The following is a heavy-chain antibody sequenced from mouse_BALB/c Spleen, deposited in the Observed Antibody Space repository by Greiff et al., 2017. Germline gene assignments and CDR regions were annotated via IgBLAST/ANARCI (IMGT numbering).Heavy chain of an antibody. CDR2: ISYDGSN. J-gene: IGHJ2*01. D-gene: IGHD1-1*01. CDR1: GYSITSGYY. CDR3: ARGPPYYGSSYGYFDY. V-gene: IGHV3-6*02. Sequence: DVKLQESGPGLVKPSQSLSLTCSVTGYSITSGYYWNWIRQFPGNKLEWMGYISYDGSNNYNPSLKNRISITRDTSKNQFFLKLNSVTTEDTATYYCARGPPYYGSSYGYFDYWGQGTTLTVSS.